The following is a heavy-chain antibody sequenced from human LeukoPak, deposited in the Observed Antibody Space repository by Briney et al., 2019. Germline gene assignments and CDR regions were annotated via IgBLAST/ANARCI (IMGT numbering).Heavy chain of an antibody. Sequence: GASVKVSCKASGYTFTGYYMHWVRQAPGQGLEWMGWINPNSGGTNYAQKFQGRVTMTRDTSISTAYMELSRLRSDDTAVYYCARVLYYDSSGYYYPVAFDIWGQGTKVTVSS. J-gene: IGHJ3*02. CDR2: INPNSGGT. CDR3: ARVLYYDSSGYYYPVAFDI. V-gene: IGHV1-2*02. CDR1: GYTFTGYY. D-gene: IGHD3-22*01.